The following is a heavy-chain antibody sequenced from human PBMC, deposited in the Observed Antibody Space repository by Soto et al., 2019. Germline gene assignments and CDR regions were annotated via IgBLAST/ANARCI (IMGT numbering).Heavy chain of an antibody. CDR3: AREVVAATTHYYYCGMDV. Sequence: QVQLVQSGAEVKKPGASVKVSCKASGYTFTSYDINWVRQATGQGLEWMGWMNPNRGNTGYAQKFQGRVTMTRNTSISTAYMELSSLRSEDTAVYYCAREVVAATTHYYYCGMDVWGQGTTVTVSS. V-gene: IGHV1-8*01. D-gene: IGHD2-15*01. CDR1: GYTFTSYD. J-gene: IGHJ6*02. CDR2: MNPNRGNT.